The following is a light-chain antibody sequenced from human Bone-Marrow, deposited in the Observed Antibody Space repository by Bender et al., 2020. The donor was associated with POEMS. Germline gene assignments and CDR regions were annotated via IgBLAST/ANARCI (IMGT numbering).Light chain of an antibody. V-gene: IGLV2-14*03. CDR1: SNDY. CDR2: DVR. CDR3: AAWEDSLNGWV. Sequence: QSALTQPASVSGSPGQSITITCTGTSNDYVSWYQQHPGKAPKLLIYDVRDRPSGVSNRFSGSKSGKTASLAISGLQSEDEADYYCAAWEDSLNGWVFGGGTKLTVL. J-gene: IGLJ3*02.